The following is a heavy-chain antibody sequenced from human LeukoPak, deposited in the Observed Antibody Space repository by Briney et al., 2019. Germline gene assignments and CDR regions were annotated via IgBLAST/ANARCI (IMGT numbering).Heavy chain of an antibody. CDR1: GFTFNNYR. J-gene: IGHJ4*02. D-gene: IGHD2-15*01. V-gene: IGHV3-21*01. CDR2: ISSSGTYI. Sequence: GGSLRLSCAASGFTFNNYRMNWVRQAPGKGLEWVSSISSSGTYIYYADSVKGRFTTSRDNAKNSLYLQMNSLRAEDTAVYYCARDRCSGGICYSFDQWGQGTLVTVSS. CDR3: ARDRCSGGICYSFDQ.